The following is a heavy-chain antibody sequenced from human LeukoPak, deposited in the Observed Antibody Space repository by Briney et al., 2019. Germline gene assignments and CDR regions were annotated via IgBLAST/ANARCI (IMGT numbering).Heavy chain of an antibody. V-gene: IGHV4-31*03. CDR2: IYYSGIT. CDR3: ASGSSGWSMYYFDY. J-gene: IGHJ4*02. Sequence: SQTLSLTCTVSGGSISSGGYYWSWIRQHPGKGLEWIGYIYYSGITQYNPSLKSRITISLDTSKNQFSLKLSSVTAADTAVYYCASGSSGWSMYYFDYWGQGTLVTVSS. CDR1: GGSISSGGYY. D-gene: IGHD6-19*01.